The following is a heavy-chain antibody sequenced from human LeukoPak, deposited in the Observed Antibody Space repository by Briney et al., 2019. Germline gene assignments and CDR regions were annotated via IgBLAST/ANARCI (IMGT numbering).Heavy chain of an antibody. V-gene: IGHV3-23*01. CDR1: GFTFSSYE. D-gene: IGHD3-22*01. CDR3: AKSWNYYDSSGDDALDI. J-gene: IGHJ3*02. CDR2: ISGSGIST. Sequence: GGSLRLSCAASGFTFSSYEMNWVRQAPGKGLEWVSGISGSGISTYYADSVKGRFTISRDNSKNTLYLQMNSLRVEDTAVYYCAKSWNYYDSSGDDALDIWGQGTMVTVSS.